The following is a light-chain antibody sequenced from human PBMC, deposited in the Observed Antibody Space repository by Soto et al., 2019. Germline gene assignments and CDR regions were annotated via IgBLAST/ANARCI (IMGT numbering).Light chain of an antibody. CDR3: TSYTSVTIVV. CDR2: GVT. V-gene: IGLV2-14*01. CDR1: NNDIGGYNS. J-gene: IGLJ2*01. Sequence: QSALTQPASVSGSPGQSITISCTGSNNDIGGYNSVSWYQQHPDKAPKLLIFGVTNRPSGVSDRFSGSKSGNTASLTISALQAEDEADYYCTSYTSVTIVVFGGGTHLTVL.